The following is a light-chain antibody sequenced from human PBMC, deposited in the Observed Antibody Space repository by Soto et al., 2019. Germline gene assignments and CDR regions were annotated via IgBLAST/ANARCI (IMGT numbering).Light chain of an antibody. CDR3: QQFGSSRST. CDR1: QSISSNY. V-gene: IGKV3-20*01. Sequence: SSGERATLSCRASQSISSNYLAWYQQRPGQAPRLLMYGGSTRAAGIEDRFSGSGSGTDFTLTISRLEPEDFAVYYCQQFGSSRSTFGQGTKLEIK. CDR2: GGS. J-gene: IGKJ2*01.